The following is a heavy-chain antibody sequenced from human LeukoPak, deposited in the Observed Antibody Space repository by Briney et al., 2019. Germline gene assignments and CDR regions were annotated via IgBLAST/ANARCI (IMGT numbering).Heavy chain of an antibody. CDR2: ISYDGSNK. V-gene: IGHV3-30*03. CDR3: ARDLSDRSGYYRGFFDY. D-gene: IGHD3-3*01. Sequence: PGRSLRLSCAASGFTFSSYGMHWVRRAPGKALEWVAVISYDGSNKYYADSVKGRFTISRDNSKNTLYLQMNSLRAEDTAVYYCARDLSDRSGYYRGFFDYWGQGSLVTVSS. CDR1: GFTFSSYG. J-gene: IGHJ4*02.